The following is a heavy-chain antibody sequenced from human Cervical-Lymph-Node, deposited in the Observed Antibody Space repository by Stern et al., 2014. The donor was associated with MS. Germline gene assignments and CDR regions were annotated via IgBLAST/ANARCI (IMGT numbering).Heavy chain of an antibody. CDR1: GGSVSGGAYY. CDR2: IHHRGST. CDR3: AKYYDTTGFNPLGAFDI. V-gene: IGHV4-31*03. J-gene: IGHJ3*02. Sequence: QVQLQESGPGLVKPSQTLSLTCTVSGGSVSGGAYYWTWIRQHPGKGLEWIGYIHHRGSTYSTPSLQSRLPMSVAQSPNPYCLTRSSVTAADTAVYYCAKYYDTTGFNPLGAFDIWGQGTMVTVSS. D-gene: IGHD3-22*01.